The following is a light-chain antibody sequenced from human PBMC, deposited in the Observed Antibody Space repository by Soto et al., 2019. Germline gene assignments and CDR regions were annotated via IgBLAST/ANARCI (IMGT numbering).Light chain of an antibody. Sequence: DIQMTQSPSAMSASVGDRVTITCRASQGIDNYLAWFQQKPGKVPQRLIYAVSTLQSGAPSRFSGSGSGTEFTLTISSLQPEDFATYYCLQHRSYPLTFGGGTKVDIK. J-gene: IGKJ4*01. CDR3: LQHRSYPLT. CDR1: QGIDNY. V-gene: IGKV1-17*03. CDR2: AVS.